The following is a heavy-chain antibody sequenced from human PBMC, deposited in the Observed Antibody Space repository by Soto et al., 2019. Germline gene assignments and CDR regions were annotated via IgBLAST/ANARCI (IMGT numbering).Heavy chain of an antibody. D-gene: IGHD1-26*01. CDR1: GGTFSSYS. V-gene: IGHV1-69*01. Sequence: QVQLVQSGAGVKKPGSPVKVSCKASGGTFSSYSINWVRQAPGQRLEWMGEIIPIFGTANYAQKFQGRVTITADESTSTAYMELSSLRSEDTAVYYCARDGGRHSGGIDYWGQGLLVTVSS. CDR2: IIPIFGTA. CDR3: ARDGGRHSGGIDY. J-gene: IGHJ4*02.